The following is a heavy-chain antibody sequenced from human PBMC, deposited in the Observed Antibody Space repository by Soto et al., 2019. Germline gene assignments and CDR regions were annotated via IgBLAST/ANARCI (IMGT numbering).Heavy chain of an antibody. CDR1: GFTFSSYV. J-gene: IGHJ4*02. CDR2: ISSDGSSK. V-gene: IGHV3-30*18. D-gene: IGHD6-13*01. Sequence: GGSLRLSCAASGFTFSSYVLTWVRQAPGKGLEWVAGISSDGSSKYYADSVKGRFTISGDNSKNTLYLQMNSLRAEDTAVYYCPKSPYSSSWPTLDYWGQGTLVTVAS. CDR3: PKSPYSSSWPTLDY.